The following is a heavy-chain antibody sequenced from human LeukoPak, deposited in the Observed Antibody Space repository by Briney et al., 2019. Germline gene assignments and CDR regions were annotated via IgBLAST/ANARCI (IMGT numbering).Heavy chain of an antibody. V-gene: IGHV4-59*01. Sequence: SETLSLTCTVSGGSISSYYWSWIRKPPGKGLEWMGYIYYSGSTNYNPPLTSRVTISVETSKNRFSLKLRSVTAADTAVYYCARAGSGYSGYDLTLDYWGQGTLVTVSS. CDR1: GGSISSYY. CDR3: ARAGSGYSGYDLTLDY. J-gene: IGHJ4*02. CDR2: IYYSGST. D-gene: IGHD5-12*01.